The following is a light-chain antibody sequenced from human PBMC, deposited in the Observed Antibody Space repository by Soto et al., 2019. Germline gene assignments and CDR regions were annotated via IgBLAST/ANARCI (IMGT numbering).Light chain of an antibody. CDR2: DAI. CDR3: QQYDAWPLT. CDR1: QSVSNF. J-gene: IGKJ4*01. V-gene: IGKV3-15*01. Sequence: EIVLTQSPATLSLSPGKRATLSCRASQSVSNFLAWYQQKPGQTPRLLIYDAIIRAPDVPARFSGSWSGTEFTMTINSLQSEDFAVYYCQQYDAWPLTFGGGTKVDI.